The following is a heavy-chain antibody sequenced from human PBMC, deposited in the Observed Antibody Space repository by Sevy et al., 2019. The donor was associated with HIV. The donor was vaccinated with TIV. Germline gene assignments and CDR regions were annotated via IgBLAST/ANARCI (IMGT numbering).Heavy chain of an antibody. D-gene: IGHD4-17*01. J-gene: IGHJ4*02. Sequence: SETLSLTCTLSGDSISSYYSTWVRQPPGKGLEWIGYLYYSGITNYNPSLKSRVTISIDTSKNQFSLKLSSVTAADTAVYYCATGLAYYFDSWGQGTLVTVSS. CDR2: LYYSGIT. CDR1: GDSISSYY. V-gene: IGHV4-59*08. CDR3: ATGLAYYFDS.